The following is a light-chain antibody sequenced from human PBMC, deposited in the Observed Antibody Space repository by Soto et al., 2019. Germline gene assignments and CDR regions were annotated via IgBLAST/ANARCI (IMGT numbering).Light chain of an antibody. Sequence: EIVLTQFPATLSLSPGERATLSCRASQGVGCYLAWYQQKPGQAPRLLIYDASHRATDIPARFSGSGSGTDFTLTISSLEPEDFAVYYCQQRSDWPPGTFGGGTKVEIK. CDR3: QQRSDWPPGT. CDR2: DAS. CDR1: QGVGCY. V-gene: IGKV3-11*01. J-gene: IGKJ4*01.